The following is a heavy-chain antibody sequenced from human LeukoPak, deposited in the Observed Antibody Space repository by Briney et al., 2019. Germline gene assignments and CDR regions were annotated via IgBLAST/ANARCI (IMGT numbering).Heavy chain of an antibody. Sequence: GGSLRLSCAASGFTFSTYSMNWVRQAPGKELDWVSSISNSGGYIFYADSVKGRFTISRDNAKNSLYLQMSSLRAEDTAMYYCARNDNTDQGIDYWGQGTLVTVSS. CDR1: GFTFSTYS. J-gene: IGHJ4*02. V-gene: IGHV3-21*01. CDR2: ISNSGGYI. CDR3: ARNDNTDQGIDY. D-gene: IGHD3-22*01.